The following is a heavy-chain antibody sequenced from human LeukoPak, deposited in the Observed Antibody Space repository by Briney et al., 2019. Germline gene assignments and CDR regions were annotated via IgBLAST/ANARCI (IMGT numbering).Heavy chain of an antibody. CDR2: IYYSGST. Sequence: PSETLSLTCTVSGGSISSSSYYWGWIRQPPGKGLEWIGSIYYSGSTYYNPSLKSRVTISVDTSKNQFSLKLSSVTAADTAVYYCARVKILSRGGGYPDYWGQGTLVTVSS. J-gene: IGHJ4*02. V-gene: IGHV4-39*07. CDR3: ARVKILSRGGGYPDY. D-gene: IGHD3-16*02. CDR1: GGSISSSSYY.